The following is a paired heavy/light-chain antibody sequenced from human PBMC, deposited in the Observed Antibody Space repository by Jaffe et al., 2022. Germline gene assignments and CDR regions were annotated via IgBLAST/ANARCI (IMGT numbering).Light chain of an antibody. Sequence: SYELTQPPSVSVSPGQTARITCSGDALPKRYSYWYQQKSGQAPVLVIYEDIKRPSGIPERFSGSTSGTMATLTISGAQVGDEADYYCCSTDSSGYLVKFGGGTTLTVL. V-gene: IGLV3-10*01. CDR2: EDI. J-gene: IGLJ2*01. CDR1: ALPKRY. CDR3: CSTDSSGYLVK.
Heavy chain of an antibody. D-gene: IGHD3-10*01. CDR2: IKNKANSYAT. Sequence: EVQLVESGGGLVQPGGSLKLSCAASGLIFSDSAIHWVRQASGKGLEWVGRIKNKANSYATEYDASVIGRFLISREDSKNMAYLQMNSLKTEDTAVYYCTTLTSSGSDYGTFDYWGHGTLVTVSS. CDR3: TTLTSSGSDYGTFDY. V-gene: IGHV3-73*02. CDR1: GLIFSDSA. J-gene: IGHJ4*01.